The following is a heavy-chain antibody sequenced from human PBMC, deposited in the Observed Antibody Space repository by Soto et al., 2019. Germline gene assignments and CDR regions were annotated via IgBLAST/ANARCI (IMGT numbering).Heavy chain of an antibody. CDR1: GITLSNDK. CDR2: NTERGAT. D-gene: IGHD3-10*01. J-gene: IGHJ4*02. CDR3: TRSAAAPGRTMEY. V-gene: IGHV3-15*01. Sequence: GGSLRLSCAASGITLSNDKMSWVRQPPGKGLDWVCRNTERGATDSAAPVKGRFTVSRDESNNTVFLETKRLKTEHTGVYYCTRSAAAPGRTMEYCGQGTPVTVSS.